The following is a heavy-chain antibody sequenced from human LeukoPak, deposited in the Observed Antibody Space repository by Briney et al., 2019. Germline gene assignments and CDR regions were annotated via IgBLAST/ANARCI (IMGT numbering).Heavy chain of an antibody. Sequence: SETLSLTCTVSSGSIKFSSYYWSWVRQPPGKGLEWIGSIYYSGSTYYNPSLKSRVTISVDTSKNQFSLKLSSVTAADTAVYYCTRGGRWLQPLDYWGQGTLVTVSS. J-gene: IGHJ4*02. CDR2: IYYSGST. V-gene: IGHV4-39*07. D-gene: IGHD5-24*01. CDR1: SGSIKFSSYY. CDR3: TRGGRWLQPLDY.